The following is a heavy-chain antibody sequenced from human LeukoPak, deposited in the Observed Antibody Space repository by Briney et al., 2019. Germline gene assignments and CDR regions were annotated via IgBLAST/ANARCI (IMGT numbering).Heavy chain of an antibody. Sequence: GGSLRLSYAASGFTFGDYAMHWVRQAPGKGLELVSGISWNSGSIGYADSVKGRFTISSDNAKNSLFLQMNSLRPEDTALYYCAKDEGIQVWTYAAVYWGQGTLVTVSS. J-gene: IGHJ4*02. D-gene: IGHD5-18*01. CDR2: ISWNSGSI. CDR1: GFTFGDYA. V-gene: IGHV3-9*01. CDR3: AKDEGIQVWTYAAVY.